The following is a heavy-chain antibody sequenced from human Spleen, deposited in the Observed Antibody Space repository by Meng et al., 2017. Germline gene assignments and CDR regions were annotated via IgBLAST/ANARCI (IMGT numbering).Heavy chain of an antibody. V-gene: IGHV3-74*01. CDR3: ARDSYGVHH. CDR2: IKNDGRNT. Sequence: EVQLVESGGALVQPGGSLGLSCSASGFTFYRYWMHWVRQTTGKVLVWVSGIKNDGRNTSYADSVKGRFTISRDNAQNTLYLQMNSLKAEDTAVYYCARDSYGVHHWGQGTLVTVSS. D-gene: IGHD2-8*01. J-gene: IGHJ5*02. CDR1: GFTFYRYW.